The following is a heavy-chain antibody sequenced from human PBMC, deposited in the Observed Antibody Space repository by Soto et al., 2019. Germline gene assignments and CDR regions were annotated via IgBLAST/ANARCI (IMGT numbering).Heavy chain of an antibody. CDR1: GGSFSGYY. Sequence: PSETLSLTCAVYGGSFSGYYWSWIRQPPGKGLEWIGEINHSGSTNYNPSLKSRVTISVDTSKNQFSLKLSSVTAADTAVYYCARTRRRIFGSPGGMDVWGQGTTVTVSS. CDR2: INHSGST. J-gene: IGHJ6*02. V-gene: IGHV4-34*01. CDR3: ARTRRRIFGSPGGMDV. D-gene: IGHD3-3*01.